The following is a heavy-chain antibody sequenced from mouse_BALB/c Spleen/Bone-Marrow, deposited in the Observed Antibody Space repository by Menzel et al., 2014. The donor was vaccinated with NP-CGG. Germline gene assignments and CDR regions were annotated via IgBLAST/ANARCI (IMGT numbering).Heavy chain of an antibody. CDR1: GFTFXSYG. J-gene: IGHJ3*01. CDR3: ARPYDFGAWFAY. D-gene: IGHD2-4*01. V-gene: IGHV5-6*02. CDR2: ISSGGSYT. Sequence: DVMLVESGGDLVKPGGSLKLSCAASGFTFXSYGMSWVRQTPDKRLEWVATISSGGSYTYYPDSVKGRFTISRDNAKNTLYLQMSSLKSEDTAMYYCARPYDFGAWFAYWGQGTLVTVSA.